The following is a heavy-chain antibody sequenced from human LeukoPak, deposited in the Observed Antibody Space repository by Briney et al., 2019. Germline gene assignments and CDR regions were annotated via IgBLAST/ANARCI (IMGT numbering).Heavy chain of an antibody. D-gene: IGHD3-3*01. V-gene: IGHV3-23*01. CDR1: GFTFSSYA. J-gene: IGHJ4*02. Sequence: PGGSLRLSCAASGFTFSSYAMSWVRQAPGKGLEWVSAISGSGGSTYYADSVKGRFTISRDNSKNTLYLQMNSLRAEDTAVYYCAKPLGDFWSGYYDYWGQGTLVTVSS. CDR3: AKPLGDFWSGYYDY. CDR2: ISGSGGST.